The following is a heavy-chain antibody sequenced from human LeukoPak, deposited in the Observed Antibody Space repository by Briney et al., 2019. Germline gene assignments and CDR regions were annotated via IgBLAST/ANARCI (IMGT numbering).Heavy chain of an antibody. Sequence: PSETLSLTCSVSGYSISSGKYWAWIRPTPGKGLEWIGSIYESGSTHYTPSLKSRVTMSVDTSKNQFSLSLTSVTAADTAVYFCARGPGISGDHIYPDYWGQGIQVTVSS. V-gene: IGHV4-38-2*02. J-gene: IGHJ4*02. CDR1: GYSISSGKY. CDR2: IYESGST. CDR3: ARGPGISGDHIYPDY. D-gene: IGHD2-21*01.